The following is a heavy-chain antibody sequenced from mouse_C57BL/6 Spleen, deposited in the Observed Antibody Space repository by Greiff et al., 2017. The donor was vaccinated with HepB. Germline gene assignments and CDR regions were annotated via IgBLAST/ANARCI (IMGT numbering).Heavy chain of an antibody. Sequence: DVKLQESGPVLVKPGASVKMSCKASGYTFTDYYMNWVKQSHGKSLEWIGVINPYNGGTSYNQKFKGKATLTVDKSSSTAYMELNSLTSEDSAVYYCARRNFTTVVPHLDYWGQGTTLTVSS. CDR1: GYTFTDYY. D-gene: IGHD1-1*01. CDR2: INPYNGGT. J-gene: IGHJ2*01. V-gene: IGHV1-19*01. CDR3: ARRNFTTVVPHLDY.